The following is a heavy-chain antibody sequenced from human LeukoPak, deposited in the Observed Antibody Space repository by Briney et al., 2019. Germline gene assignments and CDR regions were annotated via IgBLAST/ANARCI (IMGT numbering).Heavy chain of an antibody. CDR3: ARDPTTSQGSDAFDI. CDR2: IKPDGSEQ. D-gene: IGHD1-1*01. Sequence: PGGSLRLSCAASRFTFSNYWMGWVRQAPGKGLEWVANIKPDGSEQYYVDSVKGRFIISRDNAKNSLNLQMGSLRAEDTAVYYCARDPTTSQGSDAFDIWGQGTRVTVSS. CDR1: RFTFSNYW. V-gene: IGHV3-7*01. J-gene: IGHJ3*02.